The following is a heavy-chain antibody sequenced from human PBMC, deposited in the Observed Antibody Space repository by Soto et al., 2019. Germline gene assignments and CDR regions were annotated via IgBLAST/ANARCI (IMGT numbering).Heavy chain of an antibody. J-gene: IGHJ6*04. Sequence: PGESLKISCKGSGYSFTSYWIGWVRQMPGKGLEWMGIIYPGDSDTKYSPSFQGQVTISADKSISTAYLQWSSLKASDTAMYYCARQVQPNGYSSSWSGLDYYYGMDVWGEGTTVSVSS. CDR3: ARQVQPNGYSSSWSGLDYYYGMDV. D-gene: IGHD6-13*01. CDR2: IYPGDSDT. CDR1: GYSFTSYW. V-gene: IGHV5-51*01.